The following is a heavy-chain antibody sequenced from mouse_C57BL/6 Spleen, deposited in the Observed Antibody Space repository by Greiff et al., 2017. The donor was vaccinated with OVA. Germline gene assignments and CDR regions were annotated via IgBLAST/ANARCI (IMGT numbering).Heavy chain of an antibody. CDR3: ARGNWSAFFAY. Sequence: ESGPGLVKPSQSLSLTCSVTGYSITSGYYWNWIRQFPGNKLEWMGYISYDGSNNYNPSLKNRISITRDTSKNQFFLKLNSVTTEDTATYYCARGNWSAFFAYWGQGTLVTVSA. CDR1: GYSITSGYY. V-gene: IGHV3-6*01. D-gene: IGHD4-1*01. J-gene: IGHJ3*01. CDR2: ISYDGSN.